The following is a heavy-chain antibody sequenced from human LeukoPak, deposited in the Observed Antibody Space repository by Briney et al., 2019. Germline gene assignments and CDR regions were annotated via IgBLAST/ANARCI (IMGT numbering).Heavy chain of an antibody. CDR2: ISWNSGST. D-gene: IGHD4-23*01. V-gene: IGHV3-9*01. Sequence: GRSLRLSCAASGFTFDDYAMHWVRQAPGKGLEGVSGISWNSGSTGYADSVKGRFTISRDNAKNSLYLQMNSLRAEDTALYYCAKDIGYGGNSDAFDIWGQGTMVTVSS. CDR3: AKDIGYGGNSDAFDI. J-gene: IGHJ3*02. CDR1: GFTFDDYA.